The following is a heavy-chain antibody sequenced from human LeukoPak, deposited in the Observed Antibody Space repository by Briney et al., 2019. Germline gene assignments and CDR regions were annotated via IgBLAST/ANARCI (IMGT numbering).Heavy chain of an antibody. D-gene: IGHD2-15*01. J-gene: IGHJ4*02. CDR1: GGTFSSYA. V-gene: IGHV1-69*05. CDR2: IIPIFGTA. Sequence: ASVKVSCKASGGTFSSYAISWVRQAPGQGLEWMGRIIPIFGTANYAQKFQGRVTITTDESTSTAYMELSSLRSEDTALYYCARGRGYCSDRSCYSVFVYWGQGTLVTVSS. CDR3: ARGRGYCSDRSCYSVFVY.